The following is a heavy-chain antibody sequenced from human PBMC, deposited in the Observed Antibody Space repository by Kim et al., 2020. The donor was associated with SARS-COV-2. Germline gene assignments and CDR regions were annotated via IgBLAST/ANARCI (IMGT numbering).Heavy chain of an antibody. J-gene: IGHJ3*02. D-gene: IGHD3-16*01. V-gene: IGHV4-4*02. CDR3: ASERLGDYDAFDI. Sequence: NYNPARKSRVTISLDKAKSQFYLKWSSVTAEDTAVYYCASERLGDYDAFDIMGQGTMVTVSS.